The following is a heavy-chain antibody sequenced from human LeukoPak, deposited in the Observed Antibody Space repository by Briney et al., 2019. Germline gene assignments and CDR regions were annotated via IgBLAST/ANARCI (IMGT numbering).Heavy chain of an antibody. CDR3: TTRRQDGC. V-gene: IGHV3-15*01. CDR1: GFTFSDAR. CDR2: IKSKIDGGTI. D-gene: IGHD6-25*01. Sequence: GGALRLSCVASGFTFSDARMSWVRQAPGKGLEWVGRIKSKIDGGTIDYGAPVKGRFTIPRDDSKNTLYLQMNSLKTEDTAVYYCTTRRQDGCWGQGTLVTVS. J-gene: IGHJ4*02.